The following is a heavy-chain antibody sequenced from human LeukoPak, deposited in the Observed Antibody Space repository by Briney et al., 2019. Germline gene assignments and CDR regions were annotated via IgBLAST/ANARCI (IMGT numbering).Heavy chain of an antibody. Sequence: GASVKVSCKASGDTFTTDYIHWVRQGPGQGPEWMGVSNPSGGSTTNAQKFQGRVTMTRNTSISTAYMELSSLRSEDTAVYYCARERLEQWLSKAFDIWGQGTMVTVSS. J-gene: IGHJ3*02. V-gene: IGHV1-46*01. CDR1: GDTFTTDY. CDR3: ARERLEQWLSKAFDI. D-gene: IGHD6-19*01. CDR2: SNPSGGST.